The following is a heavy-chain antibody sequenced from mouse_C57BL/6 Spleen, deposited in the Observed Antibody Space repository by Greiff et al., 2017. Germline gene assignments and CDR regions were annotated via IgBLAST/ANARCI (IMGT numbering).Heavy chain of an antibody. CDR3: TTTGSRGFDY. D-gene: IGHD3-1*01. CDR1: GFNIKDDY. CDR2: IDPENGDT. Sequence: VQLQQSGAELVRPGASVKLSCTASGFNIKDDYMHWVKQRPEQGLEWIGWIDPENGDTEYASKFQGKATITADTSSNTAYLQLSSLTSEDTAVYYCTTTGSRGFDYWGQGTTLTVSS. V-gene: IGHV14-4*01. J-gene: IGHJ2*01.